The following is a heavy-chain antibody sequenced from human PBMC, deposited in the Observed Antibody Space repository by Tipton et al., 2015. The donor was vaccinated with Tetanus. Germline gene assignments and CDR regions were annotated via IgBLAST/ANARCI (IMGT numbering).Heavy chain of an antibody. D-gene: IGHD3-22*01. CDR3: GGDRGDYIYYGMDV. J-gene: IGHJ6*02. CDR2: IDPNSGGT. V-gene: IGHV1-2*02. Sequence: QVQLVQSGAEMKKPGASVKVSCKASGYTFTGYYIYWVRQAPGQGLEWMRWIDPNSGGTVYAQKYQGRVTMTRDPSISTAYMERRSLRSGDTAVFYCGGDRGDYIYYGMDVWGPGAAVTVS. CDR1: GYTFTGYY.